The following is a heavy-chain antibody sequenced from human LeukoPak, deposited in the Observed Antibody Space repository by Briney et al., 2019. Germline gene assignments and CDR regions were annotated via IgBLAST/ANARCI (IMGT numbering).Heavy chain of an antibody. D-gene: IGHD3-10*01. CDR2: INHSGST. CDR1: GGSFSGYY. V-gene: IGHV4-34*01. J-gene: IGHJ5*02. Sequence: SETLSLTCAVSGGSFSGYYWSWIRQPPGKGLEWIGEINHSGSTNYNPSLKSRVTISVDTSKNQFSLKLSSVTAADTAVYYCARGRYYYGSGSKNSFFDPWGQGTLVTVSS. CDR3: ARGRYYYGSGSKNSFFDP.